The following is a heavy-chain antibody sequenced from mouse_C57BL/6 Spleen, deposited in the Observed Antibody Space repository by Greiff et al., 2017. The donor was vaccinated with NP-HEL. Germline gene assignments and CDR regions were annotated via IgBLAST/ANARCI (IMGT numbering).Heavy chain of an antibody. D-gene: IGHD1-1*01. CDR1: GYSITSGYY. CDR3: ARETTVVLDRAMDY. Sequence: EVQLQESGPGLVKPSQSLSLTCSVTGYSITSGYYWNWIRQFPGNKLEWMGYISYDGSNNYNPSLKNRISITRDTSKNQFFLKLNSVTTEDTATYYCARETTVVLDRAMDYWGQGTSVTVSS. CDR2: ISYDGSN. J-gene: IGHJ4*01. V-gene: IGHV3-6*01.